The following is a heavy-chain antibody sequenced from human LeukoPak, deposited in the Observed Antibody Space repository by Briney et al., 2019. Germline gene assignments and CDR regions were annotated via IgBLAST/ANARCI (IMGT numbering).Heavy chain of an antibody. CDR2: TSSDGSLK. D-gene: IGHD1/OR15-1a*01. CDR3: ACGPNNLDY. J-gene: IGHJ4*02. V-gene: IGHV3-30*03. Sequence: GGSLRLSCAASGFSFSIYGLHWVRQAPGKGLEWVAATSSDGSLKYYADSVKGRFTISRDNSKNTLYLQMNSLRAEDTAVYYCACGPNNLDYWGQGTLVTVSS. CDR1: GFSFSIYG.